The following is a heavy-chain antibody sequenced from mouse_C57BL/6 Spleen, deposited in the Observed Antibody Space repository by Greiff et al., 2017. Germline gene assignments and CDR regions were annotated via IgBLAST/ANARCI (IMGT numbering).Heavy chain of an antibody. J-gene: IGHJ4*01. D-gene: IGHD2-3*01. CDR2: IYPGSGST. V-gene: IGHV1-55*01. Sequence: QVQLQQPGAELVKPGASVKMSCKASGYTFTSYWITWVKQRPGQGLEWIGDIYPGSGSTNYNEKFKSKATLTVDTSSSTAYMQLSSLTSEDSAVYYCARGESYDGYRYAMDYWGQGTSVTVSS. CDR3: ARGESYDGYRYAMDY. CDR1: GYTFTSYW.